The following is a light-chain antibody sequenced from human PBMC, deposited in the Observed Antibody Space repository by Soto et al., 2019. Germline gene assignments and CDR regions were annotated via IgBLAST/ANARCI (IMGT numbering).Light chain of an antibody. CDR2: GAS. J-gene: IGKJ1*01. CDR1: QSVSSN. Sequence: EIVMTQSPSTLSVSPGDRVTLSCRASQSVSSNLAWYQQKPGQAPRLLIYGASTRSTGIPARFSGSGSGTEFTLTISSLHLEPFAVYYCQHYNNWSQGGTFGQGTRVEVK. CDR3: QHYNNWSQGGT. V-gene: IGKV3-15*01.